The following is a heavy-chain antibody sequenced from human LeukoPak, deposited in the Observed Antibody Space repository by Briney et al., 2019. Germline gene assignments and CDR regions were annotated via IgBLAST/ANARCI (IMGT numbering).Heavy chain of an antibody. CDR1: GYTFTSYG. V-gene: IGHV1-18*01. CDR3: ARQAVAGTTGYYYYYMDV. J-gene: IGHJ6*03. D-gene: IGHD6-19*01. CDR2: ISAYNGNT. Sequence: ASVKVSCKASGYTFTSYGISWVRRAPGQGLEWMGWISAYNGNTNYAQKLQGRVTMTTDTSTSTAYMELRSLRSDDTAVYYCARQAVAGTTGYYYYYMDVWGKGTTVTVSS.